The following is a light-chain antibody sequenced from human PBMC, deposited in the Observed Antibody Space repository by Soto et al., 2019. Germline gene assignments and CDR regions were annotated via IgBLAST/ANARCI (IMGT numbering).Light chain of an antibody. J-gene: IGKJ1*01. CDR3: QQYDYSRT. CDR1: QSVSGW. V-gene: IGKV1-5*03. Sequence: DIQMTQSPSTLSASVVDTVTVTCRASQSVSGWLAWYQQKPGEAPKLLIYKASTLKSGVPSRFSGSGSGTEFTLTISSLHSDDFVTYYCQQYDYSRTFGRGAKVDI. CDR2: KAS.